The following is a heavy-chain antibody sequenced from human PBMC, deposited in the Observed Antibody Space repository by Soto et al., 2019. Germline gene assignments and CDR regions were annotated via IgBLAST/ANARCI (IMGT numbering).Heavy chain of an antibody. Sequence: SETLSLTCVVSGGSLSDYFWSWIRQPPGMALDWIGEINHLGSINYNPSLKSRVTMSVDTSKNQFSLTLNSVTAADTAVYYCARGDPSYDYIWGSYRPNFDYWGQGTLVTVSS. CDR2: INHLGSI. CDR1: GGSLSDYF. CDR3: ARGDPSYDYIWGSYRPNFDY. D-gene: IGHD3-16*02. V-gene: IGHV4-34*01. J-gene: IGHJ4*02.